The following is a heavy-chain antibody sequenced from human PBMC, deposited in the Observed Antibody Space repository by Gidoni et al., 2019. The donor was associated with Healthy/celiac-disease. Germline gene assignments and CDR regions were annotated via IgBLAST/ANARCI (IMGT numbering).Heavy chain of an antibody. CDR1: GGTLSSYT. Sequence: QVQLVKSVAEVKKPWSSVKFSCKASGGTLSSYTISWGRQAPGQGLEWLGSIILILGIANYAQKFQVRVTITADKSTSTAYMELSSLRSEDTAVYYCARDGRYCTNGVCYKDPFDYWGQGTLVTVSS. V-gene: IGHV1-69*08. J-gene: IGHJ4*02. CDR3: ARDGRYCTNGVCYKDPFDY. D-gene: IGHD2-8*01. CDR2: IILILGIA.